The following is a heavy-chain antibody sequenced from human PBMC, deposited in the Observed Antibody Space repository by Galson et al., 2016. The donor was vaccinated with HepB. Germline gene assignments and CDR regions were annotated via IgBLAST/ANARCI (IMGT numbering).Heavy chain of an antibody. D-gene: IGHD2-21*02. Sequence: SETLSLTCNVSGGSISSSFWSWVRQPPGKELEWIGYIYKTGNTNYSPSLKSRVTVSVDTSKNQFSLELRSMTAADTAIYYCARGVTGTPYFDFWGQGALVTVSS. CDR1: GGSISSSF. CDR2: IYKTGNT. CDR3: ARGVTGTPYFDF. J-gene: IGHJ4*02. V-gene: IGHV4-59*01.